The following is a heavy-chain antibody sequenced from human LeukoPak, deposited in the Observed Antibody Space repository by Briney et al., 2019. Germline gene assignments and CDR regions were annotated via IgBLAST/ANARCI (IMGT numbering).Heavy chain of an antibody. CDR1: GGSISSYY. CDR3: ARARFEVTPRYFDL. D-gene: IGHD3-3*01. CDR2: IYYSGST. V-gene: IGHV4-59*01. Sequence: PSETLSLTCTVSGGSISSYYWRWVRQPAGKGLEWIGYIYYSGSTNYNPSLKSRVTISVDTSKNQFSLKLSSVTAADTAVYYCARARFEVTPRYFDLWGRGTLVTVSS. J-gene: IGHJ2*01.